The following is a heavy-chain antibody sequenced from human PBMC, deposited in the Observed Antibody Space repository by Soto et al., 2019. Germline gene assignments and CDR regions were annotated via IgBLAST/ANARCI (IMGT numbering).Heavy chain of an antibody. Sequence: GGSLRLSCSASGFNFGACAMSWVRQAPGKGLEWVGFIRRMAYGGTTDYAASVKGRFSISRDDSKSIVYLQMNSLEIEDTAVYYCTRSLAIDFDSWGQGTLVTVSS. V-gene: IGHV3-49*04. CDR1: GFNFGACA. CDR3: TRSLAIDFDS. J-gene: IGHJ4*02. CDR2: IRRMAYGGTT.